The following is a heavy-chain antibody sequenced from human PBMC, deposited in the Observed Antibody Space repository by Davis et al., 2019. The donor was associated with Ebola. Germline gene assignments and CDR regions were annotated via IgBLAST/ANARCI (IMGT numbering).Heavy chain of an antibody. CDR2: IFYTGST. CDR1: RGSISSHF. CDR3: ARQPRSTRSPEYYHGLDV. D-gene: IGHD3-16*01. Sequence: QTLSLTCAVSRGSISSHFWSWIRQSPGQGLEWIGSIFYTGSTNLNPSLRSRVTLSVDRPKNQFSLNLTSVTAADTAVYFCARQPRSTRSPEYYHGLDVWGQGTTVVVSS. V-gene: IGHV4-59*11. J-gene: IGHJ6*02.